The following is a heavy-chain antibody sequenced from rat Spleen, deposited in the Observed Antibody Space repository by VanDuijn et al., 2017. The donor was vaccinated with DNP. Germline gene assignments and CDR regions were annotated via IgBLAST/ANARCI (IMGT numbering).Heavy chain of an antibody. Sequence: EVQLVESGGGLVQPGRSLKLSCAASGFTFSNYGMAWVRQAPKKGLEWVATISTSGGSTYYRDSVKGRFTISRDNAKSTLYLQMDSLRSEETATYYCAKAGGYSPWYFDYWGQGVMVTVSS. V-gene: IGHV5S11*01. CDR3: AKAGGYSPWYFDY. CDR2: ISTSGGST. J-gene: IGHJ2*01. CDR1: GFTFSNYG. D-gene: IGHD1-11*01.